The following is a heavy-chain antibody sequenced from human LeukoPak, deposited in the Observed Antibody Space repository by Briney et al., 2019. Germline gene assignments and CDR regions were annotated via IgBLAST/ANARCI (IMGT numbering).Heavy chain of an antibody. D-gene: IGHD6-19*01. CDR1: GSTVSSNY. CDR2: IYSGGST. J-gene: IGHJ4*02. Sequence: GGSLRLSCAASGSTVSSNYMSWVRQAPGRGLEWVSIIYSGGSTYYADSVKGRFTISRDNSKNTLYLQMNSLRAEDTAVYYCAREDRYSSGWYYFDYWGQGTLVTVSS. V-gene: IGHV3-66*01. CDR3: AREDRYSSGWYYFDY.